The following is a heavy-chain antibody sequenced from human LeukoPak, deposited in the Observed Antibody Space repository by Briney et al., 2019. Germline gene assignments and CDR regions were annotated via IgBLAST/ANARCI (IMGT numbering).Heavy chain of an antibody. CDR1: RYTFTGYY. V-gene: IGHV1-2*02. J-gene: IGHJ6*03. CDR2: INPNSGGT. D-gene: IGHD2-2*01. CDR3: ARGPIIDIVIIPAADDYYYMDV. Sequence: ASVKVSCKASRYTFTGYYIHWVRQAPGQGLEWMGWINPNSGGTNYAQKFQGRVTMTRDTSISTAYMELRSLRSDDTAVYYCARGPIIDIVIIPAADDYYYMDVWGKGTTVTVSS.